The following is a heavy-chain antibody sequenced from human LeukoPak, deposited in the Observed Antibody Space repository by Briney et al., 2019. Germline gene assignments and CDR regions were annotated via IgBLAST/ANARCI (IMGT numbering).Heavy chain of an antibody. J-gene: IGHJ4*02. CDR2: INHSGST. CDR3: ASRSTIHMVRAFFG. D-gene: IGHD3-10*01. CDR1: GGSFSGYY. V-gene: IGHV4-34*01. Sequence: SETLSLTCAVYGGSFSGYYWSWIRQPPGKGLEWIGEINHSGSTNYNPSLKSRVTISVDTSKNQFSLKLSSVTAADTAVYYCASRSTIHMVRAFFGWGQGTLVTVSS.